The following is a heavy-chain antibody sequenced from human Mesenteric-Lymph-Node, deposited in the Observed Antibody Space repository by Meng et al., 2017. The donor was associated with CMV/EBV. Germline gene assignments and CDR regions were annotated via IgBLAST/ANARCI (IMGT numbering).Heavy chain of an antibody. Sequence: SGYTFTRYGISWLRQAPGQGLEWMGWISGYNGDTTYAQKVQDRVTMTRDTSTNTAYMDLRSLTSDDTAVYYCARGYDFWSGGKFDYWGQGTLVTVSS. CDR1: GYTFTRYG. J-gene: IGHJ4*02. CDR3: ARGYDFWSGGKFDY. CDR2: ISGYNGDT. D-gene: IGHD3-3*01. V-gene: IGHV1-18*01.